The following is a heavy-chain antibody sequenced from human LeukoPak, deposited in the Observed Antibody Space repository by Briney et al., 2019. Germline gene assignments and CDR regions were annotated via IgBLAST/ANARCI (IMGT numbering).Heavy chain of an antibody. V-gene: IGHV3-30*02. CDR1: GFTFSSYG. D-gene: IGHD3-10*01. Sequence: GGSLRLSCAASGFTFSSYGMHWARQAPGKGLEWVAFIRYDGSNKYYADSVKGRFTISRDNSKNTLYLQMNSLRAEDTAVYYCAKAYGSGSYYNTPYYFDYWGQGTLVTVSS. J-gene: IGHJ4*02. CDR3: AKAYGSGSYYNTPYYFDY. CDR2: IRYDGSNK.